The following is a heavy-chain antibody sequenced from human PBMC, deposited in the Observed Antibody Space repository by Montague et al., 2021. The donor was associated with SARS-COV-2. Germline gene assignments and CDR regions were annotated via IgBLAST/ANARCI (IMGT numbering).Heavy chain of an antibody. J-gene: IGHJ4*02. V-gene: IGHV4-61*02. D-gene: IGHD5-12*01. CDR2: IYTSGTT. Sequence: TLSLTCTVSGGSISSGSYYWSWIRQPAGKGLEWIGRIYTSGTTXYXXXXKSRVTISVYTSKNQFSLKLTSVTAADTAVYYCARAHSGSWAHLDNWGQGSLVTVSS. CDR3: ARAHSGSWAHLDN. CDR1: GGSISSGSYY.